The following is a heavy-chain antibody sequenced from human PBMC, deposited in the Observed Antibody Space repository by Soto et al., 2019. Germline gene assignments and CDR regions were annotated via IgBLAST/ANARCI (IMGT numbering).Heavy chain of an antibody. D-gene: IGHD6-13*01. J-gene: IGHJ4*02. CDR1: GDSISNYY. V-gene: IGHV4-59*01. Sequence: SETLSLTCTVSGDSISNYYWSWIRQAPGKGLEWIGFIYHSGNTNYNPSLKSRVAMSIDTSKSQFSLKLNSVTAADTAVYYCARDQGIASSGPFDYWGPGTLVTVS. CDR2: IYHSGNT. CDR3: ARDQGIASSGPFDY.